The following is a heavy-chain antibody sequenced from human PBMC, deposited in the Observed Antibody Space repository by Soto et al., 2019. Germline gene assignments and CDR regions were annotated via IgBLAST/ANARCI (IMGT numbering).Heavy chain of an antibody. CDR1: GYTFTGYY. CDR2: INPNSGGT. CDR3: ARDSYDYYGSGSYRPLGRYYYYGMDV. V-gene: IGHV1-2*04. D-gene: IGHD3-10*01. J-gene: IGHJ6*02. Sequence: ASVKVSCKASGYTFTGYYMHWVRQAPGQGLEWMGWINPNSGGTNYAQRFQGWVTMTRDTSISTAYMELSRLRSDDTAVYYCARDSYDYYGSGSYRPLGRYYYYGMDVWGQGTTVTVSS.